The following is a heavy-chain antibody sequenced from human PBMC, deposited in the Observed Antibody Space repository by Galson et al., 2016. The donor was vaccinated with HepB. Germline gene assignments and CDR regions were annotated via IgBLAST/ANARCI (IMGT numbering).Heavy chain of an antibody. CDR1: GFNFSSYW. V-gene: IGHV3-7*01. D-gene: IGHD3-22*01. CDR3: ARAGDRSGYFQLRWFDT. J-gene: IGHJ5*02. CDR2: IKHDGSET. Sequence: SLRLSCAASGFNFSSYWMTWFRQAPGKGLEWVANIKHDGSETWYVDPMRGRFTISRDNAKNSLYLQMNSLRVEDTAVYYCARAGDRSGYFQLRWFDTWGQGTLVTVSS.